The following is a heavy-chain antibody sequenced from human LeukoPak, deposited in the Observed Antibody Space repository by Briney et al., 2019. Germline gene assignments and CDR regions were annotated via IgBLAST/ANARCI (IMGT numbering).Heavy chain of an antibody. J-gene: IGHJ6*02. V-gene: IGHV5-51*01. Sequence: AGESLKISCKASGYSFTTYWIVWVRQMPGKGLEWMGIIYPDDSDTKYSPSFQGQVTMSADKSISTAYLQWSSPKASDTAMYYCARRGGNCSGGNCKFHYYGLEFWGQGTTVTVSS. CDR2: IYPDDSDT. CDR1: GYSFTTYW. CDR3: ARRGGNCSGGNCKFHYYGLEF. D-gene: IGHD2-15*01.